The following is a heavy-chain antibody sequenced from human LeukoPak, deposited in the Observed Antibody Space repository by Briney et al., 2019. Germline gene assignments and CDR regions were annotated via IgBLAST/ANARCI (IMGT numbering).Heavy chain of an antibody. CDR2: IHYSGTT. V-gene: IGHV4-30-4*01. CDR1: GGSISSGDYY. Sequence: PSETLSLTCTVSGGSISSGDYYWSWIRQPPGKGLEWIGYIHYSGTTYYNPSLKSRVSISVDTSKNQFSLNLNSVTAADTAVYYCARHVTISGPYDASDIWGQGTMVTVSP. CDR3: ARHVTISGPYDASDI. D-gene: IGHD5-24*01. J-gene: IGHJ3*02.